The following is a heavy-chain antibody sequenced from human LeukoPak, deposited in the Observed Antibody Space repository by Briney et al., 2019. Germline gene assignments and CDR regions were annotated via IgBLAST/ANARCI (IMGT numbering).Heavy chain of an antibody. CDR2: ISGSGGST. Sequence: GGSLRLSCTTSGFIFGDYSMSWVRQAPGKGLEWVSTISGSGGSTNYADSVKGRFTTSRDNSKNTVSLQMNSLRAEDTAVYYCAKDQEAGGYWRGYFDYWGQGTLVTVSS. V-gene: IGHV3-23*01. D-gene: IGHD3-22*01. CDR1: GFIFGDYS. J-gene: IGHJ4*02. CDR3: AKDQEAGGYWRGYFDY.